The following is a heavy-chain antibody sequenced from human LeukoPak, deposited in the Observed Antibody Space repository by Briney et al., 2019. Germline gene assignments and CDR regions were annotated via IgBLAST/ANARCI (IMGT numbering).Heavy chain of an antibody. D-gene: IGHD6-19*01. Sequence: GGSLRLSCAASGFTFSNAWMSWVRQAPGKGLEWVGRIKSKTDGGTTDYAAPVKGRFTISRNDSKNTLYLQMNSLKTEDTAVYYCTTDLAVAGHQDYWGQGTLVTVSS. V-gene: IGHV3-15*01. CDR2: IKSKTDGGTT. J-gene: IGHJ4*02. CDR3: TTDLAVAGHQDY. CDR1: GFTFSNAW.